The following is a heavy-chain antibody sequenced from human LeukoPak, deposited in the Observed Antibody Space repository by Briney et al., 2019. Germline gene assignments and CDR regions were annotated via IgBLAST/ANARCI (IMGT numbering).Heavy chain of an antibody. V-gene: IGHV4-34*01. J-gene: IGHJ4*02. CDR1: GGSFSGYY. D-gene: IGHD5-24*01. CDR3: ARGDRDGYNR. Sequence: SETLSLTCAVYGGSFSGYYWSWIHQPPGKGLEWIGEINHSGSTNYNPSLKSRVTISVDTSKNQFSLKLSSVTAADTAVYYCARGDRDGYNRWGQGTLVTVSS. CDR2: INHSGST.